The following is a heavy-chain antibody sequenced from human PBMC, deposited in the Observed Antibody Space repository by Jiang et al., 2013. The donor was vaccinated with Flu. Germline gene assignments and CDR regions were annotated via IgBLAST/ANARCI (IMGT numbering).Heavy chain of an antibody. J-gene: IGHJ4*02. Sequence: EVKKPGPSVKVSCKASGYTFTNFYMNWVRQAPGHGLEWMGLVNPSGGYTNYAQTFQGRVTMTRDTSTTTVHMELSSLTSEDTAMYYCARSLSCGGDCYYFDYWGQGTLVTVSS. V-gene: IGHV1-46*01. CDR3: ARSLSCGGDCYYFDY. D-gene: IGHD2-21*02. CDR2: VNPSGGYT. CDR1: GYTFTNFY.